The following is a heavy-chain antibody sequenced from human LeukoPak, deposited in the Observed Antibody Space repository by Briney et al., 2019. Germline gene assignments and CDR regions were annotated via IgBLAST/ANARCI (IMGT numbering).Heavy chain of an antibody. J-gene: IGHJ1*01. CDR1: GFTFSDYW. CDR2: INGDGSST. D-gene: IGHD6-13*01. CDR3: ASPSSSWYSEYFQH. Sequence: GGSLRLSCAASGFTFSDYWMHWVRQAPGKGLVWVSRINGDGSSTSYADSVKGRFTISRDSTKNTLYLQMNSLRAEDTAVYYCASPSSSWYSEYFQHWGQGTLVTVSS. V-gene: IGHV3-74*01.